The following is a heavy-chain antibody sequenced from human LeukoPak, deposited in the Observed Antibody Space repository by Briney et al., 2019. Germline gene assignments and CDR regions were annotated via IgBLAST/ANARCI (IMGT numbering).Heavy chain of an antibody. V-gene: IGHV1-18*01. J-gene: IGHJ4*01. Sequence: GASVKVSCKTSGYTFSNYGISWVRQAPGQGLDWMGWITAYNGNRLYAQRFQGRITLTTDTSTSTSYMELRSLEYDDTAIYYCARDNDKVVDHWGQGTLVTVFS. CDR3: ARDNDKVVDH. D-gene: IGHD1-1*01. CDR1: GYTFSNYG. CDR2: ITAYNGNR.